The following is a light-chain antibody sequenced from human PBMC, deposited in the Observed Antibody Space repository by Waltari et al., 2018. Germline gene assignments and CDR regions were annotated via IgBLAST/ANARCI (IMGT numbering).Light chain of an antibody. CDR1: SSDVGPYNL. J-gene: IGLJ3*02. CDR2: EVT. Sequence: QSALTQPASVSGSPGQSITIPCTGTSSDVGPYNLFSWYQQHPGKAPKLMIYEVTKRPSGVSNRFSGSKSGNTASLTISGLQTEDEADYYCCSYAGSSSWVFGGGTKLTVL. CDR3: CSYAGSSSWV. V-gene: IGLV2-23*02.